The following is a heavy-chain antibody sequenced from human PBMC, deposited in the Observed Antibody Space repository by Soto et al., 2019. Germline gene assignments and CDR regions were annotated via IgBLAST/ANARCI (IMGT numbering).Heavy chain of an antibody. Sequence: QVQLVQSGAEVKKPGSSVKVSCKASGGTFSSYTFSWVRQAPGQGLEWMGGIVPLFGTTNDAKIFQGRVTISEDESTSTVYMELSSLRSEDSAMYYCARDGDLTSTRPRGAFDIWGQGTVITVSS. CDR3: ARDGDLTSTRPRGAFDI. J-gene: IGHJ3*02. CDR1: GGTFSSYT. V-gene: IGHV1-69*01. D-gene: IGHD6-6*01. CDR2: IVPLFGTT.